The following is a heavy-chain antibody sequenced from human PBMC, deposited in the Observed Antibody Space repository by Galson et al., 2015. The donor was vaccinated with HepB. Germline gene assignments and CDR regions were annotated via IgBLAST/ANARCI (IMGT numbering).Heavy chain of an antibody. CDR2: IIPILGTA. J-gene: IGHJ6*02. CDR1: EGTFSTYS. V-gene: IGHV1-69*13. D-gene: IGHD3-3*01. Sequence: SVKVSCKASEGTFSTYSISWVRQAPGQGLEWMGAIIPILGTANYTQRFQGRVTITADESTRTAYMELSSLRTEDTAVYYCARENFWSVYKYYFYQYGMDVWGQGTTVTVSS. CDR3: ARENFWSVYKYYFYQYGMDV.